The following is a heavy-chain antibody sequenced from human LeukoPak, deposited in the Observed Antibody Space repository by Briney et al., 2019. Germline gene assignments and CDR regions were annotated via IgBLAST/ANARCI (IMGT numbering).Heavy chain of an antibody. V-gene: IGHV3-30*04. J-gene: IGHJ4*02. CDR2: ISYDGSNK. CDR1: GFTFSSYA. Sequence: GGSLRLSCAASGFTFSSYAMHWVRQAPGKGLEWVAVISYDGSNKYYADSVKGRFTISRDNSKNTLYLQMNSLRAEDTAVYYCASGSWLLPYSDYWGQGTLVTVSS. CDR3: ASGSWLLPYSDY. D-gene: IGHD3-22*01.